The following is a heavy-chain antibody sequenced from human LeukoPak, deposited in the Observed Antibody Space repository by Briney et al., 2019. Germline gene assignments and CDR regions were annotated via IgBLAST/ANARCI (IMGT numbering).Heavy chain of an antibody. Sequence: PGGSLRLSCAASGFTFSSYSMNWVRQAPGKGLEWVSSISSSSSYIYYADSVKGRFTISRDNSKNTLYLQMNSLRAEDTAVYYCARDTTYYYDSSGYSLFDYWGQGTLVTVSS. CDR2: ISSSSSYI. CDR1: GFTFSSYS. D-gene: IGHD3-22*01. CDR3: ARDTTYYYDSSGYSLFDY. J-gene: IGHJ4*02. V-gene: IGHV3-21*01.